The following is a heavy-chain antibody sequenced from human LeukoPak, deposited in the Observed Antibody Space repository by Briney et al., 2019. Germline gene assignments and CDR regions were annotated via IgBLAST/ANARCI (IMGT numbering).Heavy chain of an antibody. CDR3: ARPTSSCSGGSCYSGFDY. J-gene: IGHJ4*02. D-gene: IGHD2-15*01. CDR2: IYPGDSDT. Sequence: GESLKISCKGAGYNFTSYWIGWVRQMPGKGLEGMGIIYPGDSDTRYSPSFQGQVTISADKSISTAYLQWSSLNASDTAIYYCARPTSSCSGGSCYSGFDYWGQGTLVTVSS. V-gene: IGHV5-51*01. CDR1: GYNFTSYW.